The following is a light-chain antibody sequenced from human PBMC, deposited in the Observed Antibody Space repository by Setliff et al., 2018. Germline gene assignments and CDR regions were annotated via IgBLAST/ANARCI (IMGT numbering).Light chain of an antibody. V-gene: IGLV2-14*01. J-gene: IGLJ1*01. CDR2: EVS. Sequence: QSALTQPASVSGSPGQSITISCTGSGSDVGDYKYVSWYQQHPDKAPKLIIYEVSNRPSGVSNRFSGSKSGNTASLSISGLQAEDEADYYCSSYTSSSTLYVFGTGTKVTVL. CDR3: SSYTSSSTLYV. CDR1: GSDVGDYKY.